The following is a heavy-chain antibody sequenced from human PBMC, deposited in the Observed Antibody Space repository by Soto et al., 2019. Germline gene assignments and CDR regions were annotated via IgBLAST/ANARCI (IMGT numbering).Heavy chain of an antibody. D-gene: IGHD3-3*01. V-gene: IGHV3-23*01. J-gene: IGHJ6*02. CDR3: AKDQRFLEWLFSGMDV. CDR1: GFTFSSYA. Sequence: PGGSLRLSCAASGFTFSSYAMSWVRQAPGKGLEWVSAISGSGGSTYYADSVKGRFTISRDNSKNTLYLQMNSLRAEDTAVYYCAKDQRFLEWLFSGMDVWGQGTTVTVSS. CDR2: ISGSGGST.